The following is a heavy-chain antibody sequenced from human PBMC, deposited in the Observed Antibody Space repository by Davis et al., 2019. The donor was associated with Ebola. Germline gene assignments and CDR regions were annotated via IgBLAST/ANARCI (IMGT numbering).Heavy chain of an antibody. J-gene: IGHJ5*01. CDR3: ARVAYGDYWRWFDS. CDR2: INIDGSKL. V-gene: IGHV3-74*01. Sequence: GESLKISCAASGFTFSSYWMHWVRQVPGQGLIWVSRINIDGSKLNYADSVKGRFTISRDNAKNTLYLQMNSLRAEDTAVYYCARVAYGDYWRWFDSWGQGTLVTVSS. D-gene: IGHD4-17*01. CDR1: GFTFSSYW.